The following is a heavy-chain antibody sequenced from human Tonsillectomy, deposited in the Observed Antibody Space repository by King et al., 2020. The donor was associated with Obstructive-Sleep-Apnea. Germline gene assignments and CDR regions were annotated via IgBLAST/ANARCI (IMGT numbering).Heavy chain of an antibody. Sequence: VQLVESGLEVKKPGESLMISCQPSGYIFTTYWIGWVRQMPGKGLEWMGIIYPGDSDTRYGPSFRGLVTISADKSINTAYLRWTSLKTSDTALYYCARGGELYLDYWGPGTLVTVSA. CDR3: ARGGELYLDY. CDR2: IYPGDSDT. D-gene: IGHD3-10*01. J-gene: IGHJ4*02. CDR1: GYIFTTYW. V-gene: IGHV5-51*01.